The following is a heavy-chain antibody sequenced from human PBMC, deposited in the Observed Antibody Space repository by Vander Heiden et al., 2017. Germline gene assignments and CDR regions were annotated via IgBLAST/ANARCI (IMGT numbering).Heavy chain of an antibody. CDR2: IIPIFGTA. CDR3: ASSPRSRRSGWYDYYYYYGMDV. V-gene: IGHV1-69*01. CDR1: GGTFSSYA. D-gene: IGHD6-19*01. J-gene: IGHJ6*02. Sequence: QVQLVQSGAEVKKPGSSVKVSCKASGGTFSSYAISWVRQAPGQGLEWMGGIIPIFGTANYAQKFQGRVTITADESTSTAYMELSSLRSEDTAVYYCASSPRSRRSGWYDYYYYYGMDVWGQGTTVTVSS.